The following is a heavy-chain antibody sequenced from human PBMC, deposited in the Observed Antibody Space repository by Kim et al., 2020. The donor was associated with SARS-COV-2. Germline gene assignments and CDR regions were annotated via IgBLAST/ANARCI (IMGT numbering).Heavy chain of an antibody. CDR2: IYYSGRT. J-gene: IGHJ5*02. CDR3: ARAFITMVRGVIITQWFDP. Sequence: SETLSLTCTVSGGSISSYYWSWIRQPPGKGLEWIGYIYYSGRTNYNPSLKSRVTISVDTSKNQFSLKLSSVTAADTAVYYCARAFITMVRGVIITQWFDPWGQGTLVTVSS. V-gene: IGHV4-59*01. CDR1: GGSISSYY. D-gene: IGHD3-10*01.